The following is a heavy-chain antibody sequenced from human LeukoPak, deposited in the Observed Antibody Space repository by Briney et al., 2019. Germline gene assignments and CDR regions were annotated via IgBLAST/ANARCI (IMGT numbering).Heavy chain of an antibody. J-gene: IGHJ4*02. D-gene: IGHD1-26*01. V-gene: IGHV1-69*06. CDR3: ARLGGNLRTDY. CDR1: GGTFSSYA. Sequence: ASVKVSCKASGGTFSSYAISWVRQAPGQGLEWMGGVIPIFGTANYAQKFQGRVTITADKSTSTAYMELSSLRSEDTAVYYCARLGGNLRTDYWGQGTLVTVSS. CDR2: VIPIFGTA.